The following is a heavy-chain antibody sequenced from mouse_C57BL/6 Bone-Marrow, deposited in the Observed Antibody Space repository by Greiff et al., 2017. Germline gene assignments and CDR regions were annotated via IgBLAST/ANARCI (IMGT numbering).Heavy chain of an antibody. V-gene: IGHV5-12*01. J-gene: IGHJ4*01. CDR1: GFTFSDYY. CDR2: ISNGGGST. Sequence: DVQLQESGGGLVQPGGSLKLSCAASGFTFSDYYMYWVRQTPEKRLEWVAYISNGGGSTYYPDTVKGRFTISRDNARNTLYLQMSRLKSEDTAMCYCARHERLRRGYYAMDYWGQGTSVTVSS. D-gene: IGHD2-4*01. CDR3: ARHERLRRGYYAMDY.